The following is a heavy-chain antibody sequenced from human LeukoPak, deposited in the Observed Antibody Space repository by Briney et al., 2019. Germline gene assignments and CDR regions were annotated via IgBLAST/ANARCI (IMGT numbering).Heavy chain of an antibody. Sequence: ASVKVSCKASGYTFTDYYMHWVRQAPGQGLEWMGWINPNSGGTNYAQKFQGRVTMTRDTSISTAYMELSRLRSDDTAVFYCAGVEVLAEVCPNVHYWGRGALVTVSS. CDR2: INPNSGGT. V-gene: IGHV1-2*02. D-gene: IGHD3-3*02. CDR1: GYTFTDYY. CDR3: AGVEVLAEVCPNVHY. J-gene: IGHJ4*02.